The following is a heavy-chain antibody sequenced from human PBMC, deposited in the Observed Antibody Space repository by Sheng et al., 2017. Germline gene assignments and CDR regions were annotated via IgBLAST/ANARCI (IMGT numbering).Heavy chain of an antibody. CDR2: INHSGST. Sequence: QVQLQQWGAGLLKPSETLSLTCAVYGGSFSGYYWSWIRQPPGKGLEWIGEINHSGSTNYNPSLKSRVTISVDTSKNQFSLKLSSVTAADTAVYYCASFSSGWYWGVDYWGQGTLGHRLL. V-gene: IGHV4-34*01. D-gene: IGHD6-19*01. J-gene: IGHJ4*02. CDR1: GGSFSGYY. CDR3: ASFSSGWYWGVDY.